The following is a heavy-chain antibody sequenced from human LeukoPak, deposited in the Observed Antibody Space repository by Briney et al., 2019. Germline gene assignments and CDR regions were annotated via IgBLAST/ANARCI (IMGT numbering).Heavy chain of an antibody. J-gene: IGHJ4*02. CDR3: AKGGKWDVTPFDY. CDR2: ISGGGST. V-gene: IGHV3-23*01. Sequence: GGSLRLFCAASGFTFTSYSMNWVRQAPGKGLEWVSTISGGGSTYYADSVKGRFTISRDNSKNTLYLQANSLRAEDTAVYYCAKGGKWDVTPFDYWGQGTLVTVSS. CDR1: GFTFTSYS. D-gene: IGHD1-26*01.